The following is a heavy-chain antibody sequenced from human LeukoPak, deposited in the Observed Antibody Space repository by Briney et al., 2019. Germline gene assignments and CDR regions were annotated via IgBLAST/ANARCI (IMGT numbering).Heavy chain of an antibody. CDR3: ATEGNWNRHKFDY. D-gene: IGHD1-20*01. CDR2: ISGYNGHT. Sequence: ASVKVSCKASGYTFTNYGLSWVRQAPGQGLEWMGWISGYNGHTKYAQKVQGRVTMTTDTSTNTAYMELRSLRSDDTAVYYCATEGNWNRHKFDYWGQGTLVTVSS. J-gene: IGHJ4*02. V-gene: IGHV1-18*01. CDR1: GYTFTNYG.